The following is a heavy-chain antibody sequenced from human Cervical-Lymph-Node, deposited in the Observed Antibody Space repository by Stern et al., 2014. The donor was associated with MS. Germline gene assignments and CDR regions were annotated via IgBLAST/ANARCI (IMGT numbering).Heavy chain of an antibody. Sequence: EVQLVESGAEVKKPGESLKISCTASGYSFRTYWIAWVRQIPGKGLEWMGVISPGDYATSYSPSFGGQATISADKSHTPAHLLGTSLGASDTAIYYCARGQGEMISWADAFDVWGQGTMVAVSS. CDR1: GYSFRTYW. V-gene: IGHV5-51*03. CDR2: ISPGDYAT. D-gene: IGHD5-24*01. CDR3: ARGQGEMISWADAFDV. J-gene: IGHJ3*01.